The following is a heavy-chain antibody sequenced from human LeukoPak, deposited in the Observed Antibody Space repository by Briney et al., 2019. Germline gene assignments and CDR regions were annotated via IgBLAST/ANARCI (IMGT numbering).Heavy chain of an antibody. V-gene: IGHV1-18*01. D-gene: IGHD5-12*01. CDR2: ISAYNGNT. CDR1: GYTFTSYG. Sequence: ASVKVSCRASGYTFTSYGISWVRQAPGQGLEWMGWISAYNGNTNYAQKLQGRVTMTTDTSTSTAYMELRSLRSDDTAVYYCARSVPDIVATISYYYYGMDVWGQGTTVTVSS. J-gene: IGHJ6*02. CDR3: ARSVPDIVATISYYYYGMDV.